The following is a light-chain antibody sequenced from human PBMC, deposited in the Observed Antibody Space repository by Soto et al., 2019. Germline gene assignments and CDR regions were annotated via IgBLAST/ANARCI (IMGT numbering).Light chain of an antibody. CDR2: KAS. V-gene: IGKV1-5*03. Sequence: DIQMTQSPSTLSGSVGDRVTITCRASQTISSWLAWYQQKPGKAPKLLIYKASTLKSGVPSRFSGSGSGTEFTLTISSLQPEDFAIYYCQQYNSQSWTFGQGTKVDI. J-gene: IGKJ1*01. CDR1: QTISSW. CDR3: QQYNSQSWT.